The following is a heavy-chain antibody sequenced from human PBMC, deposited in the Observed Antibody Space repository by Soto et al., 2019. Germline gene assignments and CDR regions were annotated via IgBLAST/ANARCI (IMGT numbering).Heavy chain of an antibody. CDR2: IIPMFGTP. J-gene: IGHJ6*02. CDR3: SRPLRDRNFLHGLAV. CDR1: GGTFSKYA. V-gene: IGHV1-69*01. Sequence: QVQLVQSGAELKKPGSSVKVSCKASGGTFSKYAISWVRQAPGQGLEWLGGIIPMFGTPNYAQKFQGRVTIRADESTTTAYLELSSRRSADTAVYFCSRPLRDRNFLHGLAVWGQGTTVTVSS. D-gene: IGHD3-22*01.